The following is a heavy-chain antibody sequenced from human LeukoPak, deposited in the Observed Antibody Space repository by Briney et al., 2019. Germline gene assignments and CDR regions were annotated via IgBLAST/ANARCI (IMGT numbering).Heavy chain of an antibody. CDR1: GFTFSNYG. D-gene: IGHD1-26*01. V-gene: IGHV3-30*18. J-gene: IGHJ4*02. Sequence: PGGSLRLSYAGSGFTFSNYGMHWVRQAPGKGLEWVTLISYDGSNKYYADSVKGRFTISRDNSKNTLYLQMISLRAEDTAVYYCAKERVVGPTSDFFDCWGQGTLVTVSS. CDR3: AKERVVGPTSDFFDC. CDR2: ISYDGSNK.